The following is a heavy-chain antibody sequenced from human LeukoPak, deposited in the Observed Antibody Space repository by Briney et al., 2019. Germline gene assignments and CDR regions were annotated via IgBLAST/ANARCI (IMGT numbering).Heavy chain of an antibody. V-gene: IGHV4-38-2*02. CDR3: ARDYGDYRWIWDI. CDR1: GYSISSGYY. J-gene: IGHJ4*02. D-gene: IGHD4-17*01. Sequence: SETLSLTCTVSGYSISSGYYWGWIRQPPGKGLEWIGSIYRSGSTYYNPSLTSRVTISLDTSKNEFSLKLSSVTAADTAVYYCARDYGDYRWIWDIWGQGTLVTVSS. CDR2: IYRSGST.